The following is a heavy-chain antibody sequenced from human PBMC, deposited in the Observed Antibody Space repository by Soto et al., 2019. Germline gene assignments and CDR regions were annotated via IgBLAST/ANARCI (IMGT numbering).Heavy chain of an antibody. J-gene: IGHJ6*02. V-gene: IGHV1-69*06. CDR3: ARDNRDIVVVVAEPYYYYGMDV. CDR1: GGTFSSYA. D-gene: IGHD2-15*01. Sequence: SVKVSCKASGGTFSSYAISWVRQAPGQGLEWMGGIIPIFGTANYAQKFQGRVTITADKSTSTAYMELSSLRSEDTAVYYCARDNRDIVVVVAEPYYYYGMDVWGQGTTVTASS. CDR2: IIPIFGTA.